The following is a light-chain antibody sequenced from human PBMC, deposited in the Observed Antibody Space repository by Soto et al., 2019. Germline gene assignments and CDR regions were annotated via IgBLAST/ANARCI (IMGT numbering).Light chain of an antibody. J-gene: IGKJ4*01. CDR1: QSLLHSNGYIY. Sequence: DIVMTQSPLSLPVTPGEPASISCRSSQSLLHSNGYIYLDWYLQKPGQSPQLLIYLGSNRASGVPDRFSGSRSGTDFTLKISRVEAADVGVYYCMQALQTPLTFGGGTKLEIK. V-gene: IGKV2-28*01. CDR2: LGS. CDR3: MQALQTPLT.